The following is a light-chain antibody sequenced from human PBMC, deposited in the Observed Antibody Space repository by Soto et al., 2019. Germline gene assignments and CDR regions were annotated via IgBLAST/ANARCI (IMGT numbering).Light chain of an antibody. V-gene: IGKV1-5*03. CDR2: KAS. CDR1: QNIYIW. Sequence: DIQMTQSPSTLSASVGDRVTITCRASQNIYIWLAWYQQKPGKAPRVVINKASTLESGVPSRFSGSGLGTEFTLTIDSLQPDDFATYYGHHFNDYYVAFGQGTRVEVK. J-gene: IGKJ1*01. CDR3: HHFNDYYVA.